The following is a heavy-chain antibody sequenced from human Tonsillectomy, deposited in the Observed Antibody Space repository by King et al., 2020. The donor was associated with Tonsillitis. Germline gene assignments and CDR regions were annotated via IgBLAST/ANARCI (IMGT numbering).Heavy chain of an antibody. Sequence: QLVQSGGGLVKPGGSLRLSCAASGFTFSDYYMSWIRQAPGKGLEWVSYISSSSSYTNYADSVKGRFTISRDNAKNSLYLQMNSLRAEDTAVYYCARGSIVLYDSSGYRRRDAFDIWGPGTMVTVSS. D-gene: IGHD3-22*01. CDR2: ISSSSSYT. J-gene: IGHJ3*02. V-gene: IGHV3-11*06. CDR1: GFTFSDYY. CDR3: ARGSIVLYDSSGYRRRDAFDI.